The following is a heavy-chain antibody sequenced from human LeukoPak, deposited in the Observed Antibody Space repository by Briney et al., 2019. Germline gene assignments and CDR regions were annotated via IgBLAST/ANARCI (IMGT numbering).Heavy chain of an antibody. V-gene: IGHV4-34*01. CDR3: ARGVENSSSWYGPSRRYYYYYMDV. CDR1: GGSFSGYY. CDR2: INHSGST. J-gene: IGHJ6*03. Sequence: SETLSLTCAVYGGSFSGYYWSWIRQPPGKGLEWIGEINHSGSTNYNPSLKSRVTISVDTSKNQFSLKLSSVTAADTAVYYCARGVENSSSWYGPSRRYYYYYMDVWGKGTTVTVSS. D-gene: IGHD6-13*01.